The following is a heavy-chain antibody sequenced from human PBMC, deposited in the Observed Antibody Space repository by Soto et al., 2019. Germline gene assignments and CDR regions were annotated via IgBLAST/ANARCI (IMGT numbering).Heavy chain of an antibody. CDR1: GFTFTSYA. Sequence: EVQLLESGGGLVQPGGSLRLSCAASGFTFTSYAMSWVRQAPGKGLEWVSTISGSGGSTYYADSVKGRFTISRDNSKNTLYLQMNSLRAEDSAVYYCANPDESYSSGWYVWDFDYWGQGTLVTVSS. CDR2: ISGSGGST. D-gene: IGHD6-19*01. CDR3: ANPDESYSSGWYVWDFDY. J-gene: IGHJ4*02. V-gene: IGHV3-23*01.